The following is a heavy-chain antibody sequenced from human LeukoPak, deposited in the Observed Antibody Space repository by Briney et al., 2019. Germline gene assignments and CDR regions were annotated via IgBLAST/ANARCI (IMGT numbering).Heavy chain of an antibody. Sequence: SETLSLTCAAYGGSFSGYYWSWIRQTPGKGLEWIGEINHSGSAKYKPSLKSRVTISVTLSKSQFSLDLSSVTAADTGVYYCARGQPPYSAGSTYYAGGFYYYDNWGQRTLVTVSS. J-gene: IGHJ4*02. CDR1: GGSFSGYY. V-gene: IGHV4-34*01. D-gene: IGHD1-7*01. CDR3: ARGQPPYSAGSTYYAGGFYYYDN. CDR2: INHSGSA.